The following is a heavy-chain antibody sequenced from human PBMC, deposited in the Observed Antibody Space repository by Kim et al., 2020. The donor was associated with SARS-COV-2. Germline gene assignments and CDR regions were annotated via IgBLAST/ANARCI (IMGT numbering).Heavy chain of an antibody. V-gene: IGHV4-30-2*05. D-gene: IGHD6-6*01. CDR3: ARIPTSRYNWFDP. J-gene: IGHJ5*02. Sequence: YNQSLKSRVTSSVDTSKNQYSLKLSSVTASDTAVYYCARIPTSRYNWFDPWGQGTLVTVSS.